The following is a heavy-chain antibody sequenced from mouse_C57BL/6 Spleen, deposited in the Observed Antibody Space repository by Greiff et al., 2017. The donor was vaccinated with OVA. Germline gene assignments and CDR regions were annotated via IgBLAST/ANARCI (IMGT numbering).Heavy chain of an antibody. CDR2: IDPENGDT. V-gene: IGHV14-4*01. D-gene: IGHD2-3*01. J-gene: IGHJ3*01. CDR1: GFNIKDDY. Sequence: EVKVEESGAELVRPGASVKLSCTASGFNIKDDYMHWVKQRPEQGLEWIGWIDPENGDTEYASKFQGKATITADTSSNTAYLQLSSLTSEDTAVYYCTTYDGYSAYWGQGTLVTVSA. CDR3: TTYDGYSAY.